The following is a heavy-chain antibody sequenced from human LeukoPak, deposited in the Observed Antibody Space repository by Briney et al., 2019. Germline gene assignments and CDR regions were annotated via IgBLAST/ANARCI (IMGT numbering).Heavy chain of an antibody. J-gene: IGHJ4*02. V-gene: IGHV3-23*01. CDR1: GFTFISYA. D-gene: IGHD3-16*01. Sequence: GGSLRLSCAASGFTFISYAMSWVRQAPGKGLEWVSAIRGSGGSTYYADSVKGRFTISRDNSKNTLYLQMNSLRAEDTAVYYCAREGDSGGFDYWGQGTLVTVSS. CDR3: AREGDSGGFDY. CDR2: IRGSGGST.